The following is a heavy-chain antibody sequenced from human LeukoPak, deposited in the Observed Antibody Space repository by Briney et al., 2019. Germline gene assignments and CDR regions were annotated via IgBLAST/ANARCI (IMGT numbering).Heavy chain of an antibody. CDR1: GGTFSSYA. D-gene: IGHD3-10*01. J-gene: IGHJ5*02. CDR3: ARSREPRGELLAP. CDR2: INPNSGGT. V-gene: IGHV1-2*02. Sequence: ASVKVSCKASGGTFSSYAISWVRQAPGQGLEWMGWINPNSGGTNYAQKFQGRVTMTRDTSISTAYMELSRLRSDDTAVYYCARSREPRGELLAPWGQGTLVTVSS.